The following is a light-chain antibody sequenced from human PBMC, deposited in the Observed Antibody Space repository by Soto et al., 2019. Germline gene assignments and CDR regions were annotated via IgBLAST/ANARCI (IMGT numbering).Light chain of an antibody. CDR2: GAS. V-gene: IGKV3-15*01. CDR1: QSVSSN. Sequence: EIVMTQSPATLSVSPGQRATLSCRASQSVSSNLAWYQQKPGQPPRLLIYGASTRATDIPARFSGSGSGTEFTLTISSLQSEDFAVYYGQHYNRAPTFGQGTRLEIK. J-gene: IGKJ5*01. CDR3: QHYNRAPT.